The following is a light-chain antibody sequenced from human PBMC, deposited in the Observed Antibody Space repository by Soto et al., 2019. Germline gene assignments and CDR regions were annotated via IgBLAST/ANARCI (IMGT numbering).Light chain of an antibody. J-gene: IGLJ1*01. Sequence: QSVLTQPRSVSGSPGQSVTMSWTGTSSDVGAYDYVSWYQQHPGKAPKLLIYHVSKRPSGVPDRFSGSKSGNTASLTISGLQAEDEADYYCCTDAGSYKVFGIGTKVTVL. CDR3: CTDAGSYKV. CDR2: HVS. V-gene: IGLV2-11*01. CDR1: SSDVGAYDY.